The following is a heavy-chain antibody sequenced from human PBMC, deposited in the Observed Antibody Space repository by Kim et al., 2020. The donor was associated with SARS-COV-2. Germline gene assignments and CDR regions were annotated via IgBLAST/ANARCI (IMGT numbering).Heavy chain of an antibody. J-gene: IGHJ4*02. Sequence: GGSLRLSCAASGFTFSNAWMSWVRQAPGKGLEWVGRIKSKTDGGTTDYAAPVKGRFTISRDDSKNTLYLQMNSLKTEDTAVYYCTTATTMIAYSGFDYWGQGTLVTVSS. V-gene: IGHV3-15*01. D-gene: IGHD3-22*01. CDR2: IKSKTDGGTT. CDR3: TTATTMIAYSGFDY. CDR1: GFTFSNAW.